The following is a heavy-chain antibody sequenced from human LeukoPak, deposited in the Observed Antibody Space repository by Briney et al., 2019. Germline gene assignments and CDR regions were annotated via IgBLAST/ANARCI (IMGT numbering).Heavy chain of an antibody. Sequence: ASGKLSCKVSGYSLTELSMHWVRQAPGKGLEWMGGFDPEDGETIYAQTFQGRVTMTEDTSTDTAYMELSSLRSEDTAVYYCATPRTSLRGVINPGYFDYWGQGTLVTVSS. CDR3: ATPRTSLRGVINPGYFDY. D-gene: IGHD3-10*01. J-gene: IGHJ4*02. CDR1: GYSLTELS. CDR2: FDPEDGET. V-gene: IGHV1-24*01.